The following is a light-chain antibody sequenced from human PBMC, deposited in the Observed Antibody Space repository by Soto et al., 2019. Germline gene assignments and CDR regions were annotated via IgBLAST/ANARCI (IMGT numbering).Light chain of an antibody. CDR1: HSDIGNYNY. J-gene: IGLJ1*01. V-gene: IGLV2-14*01. CDR2: EVG. CDR3: NSYREDHPRFYV. Sequence: QSALTQPASVSGSPGQSITISCTGTHSDIGNYNYVSWYQHLPGKGPKLMIYEVGSRPSGVSSRFSGSKSGNTASLAISGLQAEDEADYYCNSYREDHPRFYVFGTGTKVTVL.